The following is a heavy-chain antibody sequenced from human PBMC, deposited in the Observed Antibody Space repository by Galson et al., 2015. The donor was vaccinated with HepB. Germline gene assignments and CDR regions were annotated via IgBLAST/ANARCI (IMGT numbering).Heavy chain of an antibody. CDR3: AKENRAVGATRGAYYFQH. J-gene: IGHJ1*01. Sequence: SLRLSCAASGFNFSISAMGWVRQAPGKGLEWVSSITGSGANTYNRDSVKGRFYISRDNSRNTLYLRMTGLRAEDTALYYCAKENRAVGATRGAYYFQHWGQGTPVTVSS. D-gene: IGHD1-26*01. V-gene: IGHV3-23*01. CDR1: GFNFSISA. CDR2: ITGSGANT.